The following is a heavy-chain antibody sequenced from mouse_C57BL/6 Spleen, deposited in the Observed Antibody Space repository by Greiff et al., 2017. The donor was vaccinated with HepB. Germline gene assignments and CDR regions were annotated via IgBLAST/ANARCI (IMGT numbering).Heavy chain of an antibody. CDR2: INPSNGGT. CDR3: ARSHYYGSSWYFDV. V-gene: IGHV1-53*01. D-gene: IGHD1-1*01. Sequence: QVQLQQSGTELVKPGASVKLSCKASGYTFTSYWMHWVKQRPGQGLEWIGNINPSNGGTNYNEKFKSKATLTVDKSSSTAYMQLSSLTSEDSAVYYCARSHYYGSSWYFDVWGTGTTVTVSS. CDR1: GYTFTSYW. J-gene: IGHJ1*03.